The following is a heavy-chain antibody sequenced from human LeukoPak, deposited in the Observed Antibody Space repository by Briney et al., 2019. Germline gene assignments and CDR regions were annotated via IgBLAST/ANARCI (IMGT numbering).Heavy chain of an antibody. V-gene: IGHV4-31*01. CDR3: ARYCSSTNFYKGGFDP. CDR2: IYYSGST. Sequence: SETLSLTCTASGGSISSGGYYWSWLRQHPGQGLEWIGYIYYSGSTYSNPSLNSPVTISVDTSKTQFSLNLSSVTAADTAVYYCARYCSSTNFYKGGFDPWGQGTLVTVSS. J-gene: IGHJ5*02. D-gene: IGHD2-2*01. CDR1: GGSISSGGYY.